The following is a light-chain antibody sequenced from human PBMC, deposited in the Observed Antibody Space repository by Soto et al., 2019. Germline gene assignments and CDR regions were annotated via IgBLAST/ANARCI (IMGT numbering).Light chain of an antibody. CDR2: YAS. J-gene: IGKJ4*01. Sequence: VVLTQSPATLSVSPGETATFSCRASHNIGNNLAWYQHKPGQAPRLLISYASSGATGIPGRFSGSGSGTEFALTISSLQSEDSAAYYCQHFYNWPVTFGGGTKVEL. V-gene: IGKV3-15*01. CDR1: HNIGNN. CDR3: QHFYNWPVT.